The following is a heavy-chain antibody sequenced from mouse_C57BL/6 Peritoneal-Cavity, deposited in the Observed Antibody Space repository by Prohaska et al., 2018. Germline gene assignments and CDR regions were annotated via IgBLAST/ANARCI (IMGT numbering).Heavy chain of an antibody. Sequence: KQSHGKSLEWIGGINPNNGGTSYNQKFKGKATLTVDKSSSTAYMELRSLTSEDSAVYYCATPGGDMDYWGQGTSVTVSS. CDR3: ATPGGDMDY. V-gene: IGHV1-26*01. D-gene: IGHD2-13*01. J-gene: IGHJ4*01. CDR2: INPNNGGT.